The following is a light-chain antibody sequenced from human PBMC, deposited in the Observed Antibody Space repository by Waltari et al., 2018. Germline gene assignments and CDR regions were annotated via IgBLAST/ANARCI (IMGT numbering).Light chain of an antibody. J-gene: IGLJ3*02. Sequence: QSVLTQPPSVSGAPGHSVTISCTGSRSNIGANYDVHWYQQLPGAAPKLLIYAFSNRPSGVPVRFYGSKSGTSACLAINGLQAEDEAVYYCQSYDSSLSAVFGGGTKVTVL. V-gene: IGLV1-40*01. CDR3: QSYDSSLSAV. CDR1: RSNIGANYD. CDR2: AFS.